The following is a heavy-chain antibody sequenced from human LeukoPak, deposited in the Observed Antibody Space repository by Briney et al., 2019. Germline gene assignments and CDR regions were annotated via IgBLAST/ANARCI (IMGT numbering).Heavy chain of an antibody. V-gene: IGHV4-34*01. J-gene: IGHJ6*03. CDR3: ARGSGQLNYYYYYYMDV. CDR1: GVSFSGDY. CDR2: INHSGSS. Sequence: SETLSLTCAVHGVSFSGDYWSWIRQPPGKGLEWVGEINHSGSSNYNPSLKSRVTISVNTSTNQFYLKLSSVTAADTAVYYCARGSGQLNYYYYYYMDVWGKGTTVTVSS. D-gene: IGHD2-2*01.